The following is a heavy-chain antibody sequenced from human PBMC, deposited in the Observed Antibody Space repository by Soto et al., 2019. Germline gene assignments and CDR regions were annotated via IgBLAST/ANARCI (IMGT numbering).Heavy chain of an antibody. CDR1: GGSISSYY. Sequence: QVQLQESGPGLVKPSETLSLTCTVSGGSISSYYWSWIRQPPGKGLEWIGYIYYSGSTNYNPSLKSRVTISVDTSKNQFSLKLSSVTAADTAVYYCARQSGYCSGGSCYYFDYWGQGTLVTVSS. J-gene: IGHJ4*02. V-gene: IGHV4-59*08. CDR2: IYYSGST. D-gene: IGHD2-15*01. CDR3: ARQSGYCSGGSCYYFDY.